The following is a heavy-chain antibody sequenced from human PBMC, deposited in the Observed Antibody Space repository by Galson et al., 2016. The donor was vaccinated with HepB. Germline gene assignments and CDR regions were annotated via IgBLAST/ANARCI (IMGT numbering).Heavy chain of an antibody. D-gene: IGHD1-26*01. J-gene: IGHJ4*02. CDR1: GGTFSSNA. CDR2: ISTYNGNT. CDR3: AREPYTGTYYGSLDY. V-gene: IGHV1-18*01. Sequence: SVKVSCKASGGTFSSNAISWVRQAPGQGLEWMGWISTYNGNTEYAQKFQGRVSMTIDTSTSAAYMELRSLRSDDTAVYYCAREPYTGTYYGSLDYWGPGTLVTVSS.